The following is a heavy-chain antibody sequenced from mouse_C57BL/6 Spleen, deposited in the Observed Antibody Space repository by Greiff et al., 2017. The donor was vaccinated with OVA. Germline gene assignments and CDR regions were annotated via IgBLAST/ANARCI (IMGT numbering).Heavy chain of an antibody. J-gene: IGHJ2*01. CDR3: AREKAGTYYFDY. D-gene: IGHD4-1*01. V-gene: IGHV1-64*01. Sequence: VQLQQPGAELVKPGASVKLSCKASGYTFTSYWMHWVKQRPGQGLEWIGMIHPNSGSTNYHEKFKSKATLTVDKSSSTAYMQLSSLTSEDSAVYYCAREKAGTYYFDYWGQGTTLTVSS. CDR1: GYTFTSYW. CDR2: IHPNSGST.